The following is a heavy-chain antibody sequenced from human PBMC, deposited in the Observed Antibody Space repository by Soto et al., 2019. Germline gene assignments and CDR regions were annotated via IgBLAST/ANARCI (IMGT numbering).Heavy chain of an antibody. Sequence: SDTLSLTGTVSGCSIGSGDYYWSLIRQPPGKGLEWIGYIYYSGSTYYNPSLKSRVTISVDTSKNQFSLKLSSVTAADTAVYYCARDYYDSSGYYMVDYWGQGTLVTVSS. CDR2: IYYSGST. J-gene: IGHJ4*02. V-gene: IGHV4-30-4*01. CDR1: GCSIGSGDYY. D-gene: IGHD3-22*01. CDR3: ARDYYDSSGYYMVDY.